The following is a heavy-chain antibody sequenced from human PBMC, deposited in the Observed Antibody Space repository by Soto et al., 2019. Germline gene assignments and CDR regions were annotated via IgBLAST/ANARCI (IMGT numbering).Heavy chain of an antibody. J-gene: IGHJ4*02. Sequence: QVQLVQSGAEVKKPGSSVKVSCKASGGTFSSYSISWVRQAPGQGLEWMGRIIPILGIANYAQKFQGRVTITADKSTSTAYMELSSLRSEDTDVYYCASSSRVLLDYWGQGTLVTVSS. CDR1: GGTFSSYS. CDR2: IIPILGIA. V-gene: IGHV1-69*02. D-gene: IGHD3-10*01. CDR3: ASSSRVLLDY.